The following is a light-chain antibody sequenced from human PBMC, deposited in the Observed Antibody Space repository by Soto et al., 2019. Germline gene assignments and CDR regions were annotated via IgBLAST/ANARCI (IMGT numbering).Light chain of an antibody. Sequence: DIQMTQSPSSLSASVGDRVTITCRASQSISSYLYWYQQKPGKAPKLMVFAAYSLQSGVPSRFSGSGSGTDFTLTISSLQPEDFATYCQQRSNWPWTFGQGTKVDIK. J-gene: IGKJ1*01. V-gene: IGKV1-39*01. CDR2: AAY. CDR1: QSISSY. CDR3: QRSNWPWT.